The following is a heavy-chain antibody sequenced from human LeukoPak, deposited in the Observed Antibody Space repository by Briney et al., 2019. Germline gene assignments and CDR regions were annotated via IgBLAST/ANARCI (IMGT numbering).Heavy chain of an antibody. V-gene: IGHV3-21*01. CDR2: ISSSSSYI. Sequence: GGALGLSCAAPWFPFRRCSMNWGRQAPGKGVEWVSSISSSSSYIYYADSVKGRFTISRDNAKNSLYLQMNSLRAEDTAVYYCAREWSGPKLPWGQGTLVTVSS. CDR1: WFPFRRCS. CDR3: AREWSGPKLP. D-gene: IGHD1-1*01. J-gene: IGHJ5*02.